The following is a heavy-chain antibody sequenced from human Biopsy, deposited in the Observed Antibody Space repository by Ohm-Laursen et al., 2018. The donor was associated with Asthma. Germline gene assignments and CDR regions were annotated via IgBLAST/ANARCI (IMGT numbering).Heavy chain of an antibody. CDR1: GFVFSQCG. J-gene: IGHJ3*02. V-gene: IGHV3-30*03. CDR3: ARQSGQDYGDSSGFDI. D-gene: IGHD3-22*01. Sequence: SLRLSCAASGFVFSQCGMHWVRQGPGKGLEWVALVSSDGHNKYYEDSVKGRFTISRDNSRNRLYLQINKLTVEDSAVYFCARQSGQDYGDSSGFDIWGQGTKVAVSS. CDR2: VSSDGHNK.